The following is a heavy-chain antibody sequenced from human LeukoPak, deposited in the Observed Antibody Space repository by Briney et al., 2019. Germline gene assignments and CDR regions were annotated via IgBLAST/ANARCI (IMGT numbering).Heavy chain of an antibody. J-gene: IGHJ4*02. CDR2: IYYRGST. Sequence: SETLSLTCTVSGGSISTSSYYWGWIRQPPGKGLEWIGSIYYRGSTYYNPSLKSRVTISVDTSKNQFSLILSSVTAADTAIYYCARDQGQNSNSFPDYWGQGTLVTVSS. CDR1: GGSISTSSYY. D-gene: IGHD4-23*01. CDR3: ARDQGQNSNSFPDY. V-gene: IGHV4-39*07.